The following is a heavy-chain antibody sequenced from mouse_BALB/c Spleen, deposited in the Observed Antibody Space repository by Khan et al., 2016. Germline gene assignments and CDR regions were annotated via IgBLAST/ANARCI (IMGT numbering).Heavy chain of an antibody. D-gene: IGHD4-1*01. CDR2: ISGGSSTI. V-gene: IGHV5-17*02. CDR1: GFTFSVFG. Sequence: LVESGGGLVQPGGSRKLSCAASGFTFSVFGIHWVRQAPEKGLEWVAYISGGSSTIHYADTVKGRFTISRDNPKNTLFLQMTSLRSEDTAVYYCARLTPYAMDYWGQGTSVTVSS. J-gene: IGHJ4*01. CDR3: ARLTPYAMDY.